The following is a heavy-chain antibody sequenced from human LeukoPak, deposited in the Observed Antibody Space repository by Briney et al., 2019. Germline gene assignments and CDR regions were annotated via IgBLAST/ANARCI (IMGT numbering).Heavy chain of an antibody. J-gene: IGHJ4*02. D-gene: IGHD3-22*01. CDR2: ISGSGGST. CDR3: AKVKNYDSSGADY. CDR1: GFTFSNYA. Sequence: GGSLRLSCAASGFTFSNYAMSWVRQAPGKGLEWVSAISGSGGSTYYADSVKGRFTISRDNSKNTLYLQMNSLRAEDTAVYYCAKVKNYDSSGADYWGQGTLVTVSS. V-gene: IGHV3-23*01.